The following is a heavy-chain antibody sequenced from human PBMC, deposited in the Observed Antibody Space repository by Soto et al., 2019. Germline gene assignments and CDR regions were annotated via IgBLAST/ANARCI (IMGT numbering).Heavy chain of an antibody. CDR2: INAGNGNT. CDR3: ARAVDCGGDCYYFDY. J-gene: IGHJ4*02. D-gene: IGHD2-21*02. CDR1: GYTFTSYA. Sequence: ASVKVSCKASGYTFTSYAMHWVRQAPGQRLEWMGWINAGNGNTKYSQKFQGRVTITRDTSASTAYMELSSLRSEDTAVYYCARAVDCGGDCYYFDYWGQGTLVTVSS. V-gene: IGHV1-3*01.